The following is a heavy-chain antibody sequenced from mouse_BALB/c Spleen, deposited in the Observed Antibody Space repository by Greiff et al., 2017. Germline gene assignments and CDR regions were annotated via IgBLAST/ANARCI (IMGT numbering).Heavy chain of an antibody. Sequence: QVQLKQSGAELVRPGASVTLSCKASGYTFTDYEMHWVKQTPVHGLEWIGAIDPETGGTAYNQKIKGKATLTADKSSSTAYMELRSLTSEDSAVYYCTRRDIYDGYIYVMDYWGQGTSVTVSS. CDR1: GYTFTDYE. D-gene: IGHD2-3*01. J-gene: IGHJ4*01. V-gene: IGHV1-15*01. CDR2: IDPETGGT. CDR3: TRRDIYDGYIYVMDY.